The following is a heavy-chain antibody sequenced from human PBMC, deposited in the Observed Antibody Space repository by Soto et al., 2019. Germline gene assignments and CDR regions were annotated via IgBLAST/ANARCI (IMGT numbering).Heavy chain of an antibody. V-gene: IGHV1-8*01. J-gene: IGHJ6*02. CDR2: MNPSSANI. D-gene: IGHD3-16*01. CDR3: TRGQEVWWNAGPLGLHGLDV. CDR1: RYTFISYD. Sequence: ASVKVSCKASRYTFISYDINWVRQAPGQGLEWMGWMNPSSANIGYAQKFQGRISMTRNTSMNTAYMELNSLTSGDTAVYYCTRGQEVWWNAGPLGLHGLDVWGQGTTVTVSS.